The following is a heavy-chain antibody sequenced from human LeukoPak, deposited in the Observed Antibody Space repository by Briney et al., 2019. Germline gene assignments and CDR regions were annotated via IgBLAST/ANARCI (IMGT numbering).Heavy chain of an antibody. CDR1: AFTFSSYA. Sequence: GGALRLSCAASAFTFSSYAMSWVRQAPGKGLEWVSTIRGGGGSKFYADPVQGRFTISRDHTKNPLSLQMNSLRAEDTAVYYCAKDRRITAPLFDYWGQGTMVTVSS. CDR2: IRGGGGSK. V-gene: IGHV3-23*01. D-gene: IGHD1-20*01. CDR3: AKDRRITAPLFDY. J-gene: IGHJ4*02.